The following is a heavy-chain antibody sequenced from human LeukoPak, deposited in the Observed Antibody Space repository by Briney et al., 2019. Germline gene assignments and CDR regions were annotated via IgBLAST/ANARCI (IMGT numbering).Heavy chain of an antibody. CDR3: ARNCYSPRQWARYYYYYMDI. Sequence: SETLSLTCTVSGGSISSSSYYWGWIRQPPGKGLEWIGSIYYSGSTYYNPSLKSRVTISVDTSKNQFSLKLSSVTAADTAVYYCARNCYSPRQWARYYYYYMDIWGKGTTVTVSS. J-gene: IGHJ6*03. CDR1: GGSISSSSYY. D-gene: IGHD2-21*02. CDR2: IYYSGST. V-gene: IGHV4-39*01.